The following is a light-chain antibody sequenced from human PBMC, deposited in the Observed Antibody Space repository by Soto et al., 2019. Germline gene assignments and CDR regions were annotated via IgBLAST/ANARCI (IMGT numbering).Light chain of an antibody. CDR1: QSISSY. J-gene: IGKJ5*01. Sequence: DLQMTQSPSSLSAAVADRVAITCRASQSISSYLKWYQQKPGKAPKVLIYAASNLQSGVPSRFSGSGSGTDFTLTISSLQPEDFATYYCQQSYSTPITFGQGTRLEIK. CDR3: QQSYSTPIT. V-gene: IGKV1-39*01. CDR2: AAS.